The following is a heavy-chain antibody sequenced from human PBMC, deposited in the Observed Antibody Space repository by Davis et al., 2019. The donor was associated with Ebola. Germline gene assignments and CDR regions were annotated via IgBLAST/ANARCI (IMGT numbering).Heavy chain of an antibody. CDR1: GFTFSSYW. Sequence: PGGSLRLSCAASGFTFSSYWMTWVRQAPGKGLEWVANIKQDGGETYYVDSVRGRFTISRDNSKNTLYLQMNSLRAEDTAVYYCAKVPGELLLLDAFDIWGQGTMVTVSS. J-gene: IGHJ3*02. CDR2: IKQDGGET. D-gene: IGHD1-26*01. CDR3: AKVPGELLLLDAFDI. V-gene: IGHV3-7*01.